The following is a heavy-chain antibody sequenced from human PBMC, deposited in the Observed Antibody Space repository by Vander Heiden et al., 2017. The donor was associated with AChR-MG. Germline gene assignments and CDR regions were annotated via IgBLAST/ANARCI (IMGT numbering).Heavy chain of an antibody. D-gene: IGHD4-17*01. CDR3: AKSRVASYGDYEY. Sequence: EVQLLESGGGLVQPGGSLRLSCAASGFTFRRYVMNGVRQAPGKGPEWVSSISASGGGTYYADSVKGRFTISRDNSKNTLYLQMDSLRAEDTAMYYCAKSRVASYGDYEYWGQGTLVTVSS. CDR2: ISASGGGT. V-gene: IGHV3-23*01. CDR1: GFTFRRYV. J-gene: IGHJ4*02.